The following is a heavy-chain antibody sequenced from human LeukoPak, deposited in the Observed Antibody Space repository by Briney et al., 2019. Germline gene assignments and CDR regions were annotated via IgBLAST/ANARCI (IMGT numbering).Heavy chain of an antibody. CDR1: GYTFTSYY. CDR2: INPSGGST. Sequence: ASVKVSCKASGYTFTSYYMHWVRQAPGQGLEWMGIINPSGGSTSYAQKFQGRVTMTRDMSTSTVYMELSSLRSEDTAVYYCARVLPSRDDILTGYSDYWGQGTLVTVSS. V-gene: IGHV1-46*01. J-gene: IGHJ4*02. D-gene: IGHD3-9*01. CDR3: ARVLPSRDDILTGYSDY.